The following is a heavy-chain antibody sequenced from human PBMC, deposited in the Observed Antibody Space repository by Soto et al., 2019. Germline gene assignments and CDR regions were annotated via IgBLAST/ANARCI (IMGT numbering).Heavy chain of an antibody. CDR1: GGSISSYY. CDR2: IYYSGST. V-gene: IGHV4-59*01. Sequence: SETLSLTCTVSGGSISSYYWSWIRQPPGKGLEWIGYIYYSGSTNYNPSLKSRVTISVDTSKNQFSLKLSSVTAADTAVYYCAKGSRRNYYDSSLWFDPWGQGTLVT. D-gene: IGHD3-22*01. J-gene: IGHJ5*02. CDR3: AKGSRRNYYDSSLWFDP.